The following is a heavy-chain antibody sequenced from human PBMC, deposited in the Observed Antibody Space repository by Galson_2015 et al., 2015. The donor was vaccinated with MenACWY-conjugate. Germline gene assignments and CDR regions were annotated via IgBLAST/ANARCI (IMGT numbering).Heavy chain of an antibody. Sequence: LSLTCTVSGGSISRYYWSWIRQTPGKGLEWIGQIYHSGSTDYNPSLKSRVTISVDTSKNQFSLKLRSVTAADTAVYYCARDRHYYESRGHFDYWGQGALVTVSS. CDR3: ARDRHYYESRGHFDY. CDR1: GGSISRYY. V-gene: IGHV4-59*01. D-gene: IGHD3-22*01. CDR2: IYHSGST. J-gene: IGHJ4*02.